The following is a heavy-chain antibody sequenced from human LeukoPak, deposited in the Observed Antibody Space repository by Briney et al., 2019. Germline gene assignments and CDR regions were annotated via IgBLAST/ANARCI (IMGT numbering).Heavy chain of an antibody. D-gene: IGHD3-10*01. Sequence: GRSLRLSCAASGFTFDDYAMHWVRQAPGKGLEWVSGISWNSGSIGYADSVKGRFTISRDNAKNSLYLQMNSLRAEDTAVYYCARDRSPSWFGPGGIDYWGQGTLVTVSS. CDR2: ISWNSGSI. CDR1: GFTFDDYA. J-gene: IGHJ4*02. CDR3: ARDRSPSWFGPGGIDY. V-gene: IGHV3-9*01.